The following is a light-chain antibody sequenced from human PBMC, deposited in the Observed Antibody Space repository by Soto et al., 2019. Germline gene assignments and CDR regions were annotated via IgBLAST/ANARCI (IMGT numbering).Light chain of an antibody. J-gene: IGLJ1*01. Sequence: QSVLTQPPSASGTPGQRVTISCSGSSSNIGGRTVNWYQQLPGTAPRLLIFNNNHRPSGVPYRFSVSKSGTSASLAITGLQSEDEADSYCAAWDDSLTAHVFGVGTKLTVL. CDR1: SSNIGGRT. CDR2: NNN. V-gene: IGLV1-44*01. CDR3: AAWDDSLTAHV.